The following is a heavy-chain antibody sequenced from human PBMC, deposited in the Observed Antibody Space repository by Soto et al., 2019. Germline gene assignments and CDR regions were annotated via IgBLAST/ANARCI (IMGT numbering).Heavy chain of an antibody. V-gene: IGHV4-59*08. Sequence: QVQLQESGPGLVKPSETLSLSCSVSGGSISGHYWSWVRQTPGKGLEWIGYMYYSGSTNYNPSLRGRVTISVDTSKNHFSLRLPSVTAADTAVYYGARGPYYDLIWNYYYMDVWGKGTTVTVSS. D-gene: IGHD3-16*01. J-gene: IGHJ6*03. CDR3: ARGPYYDLIWNYYYMDV. CDR2: MYYSGST. CDR1: GGSISGHY.